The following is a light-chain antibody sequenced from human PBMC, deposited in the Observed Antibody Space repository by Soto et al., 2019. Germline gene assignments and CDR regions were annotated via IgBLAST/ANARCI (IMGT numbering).Light chain of an antibody. V-gene: IGKV1-9*01. CDR1: QGISSY. J-gene: IGKJ1*01. CDR3: QQYNSYSLT. Sequence: IQLTQSPSSLSASAGDRVTLSFRASQGISSYLAWYQQEPGEAPRLLIYGVSILQSGVPSRFSGSGSGTDFTLTISSLQSDDFATYYCQQYNSYSLTFGQGTKVDIK. CDR2: GVS.